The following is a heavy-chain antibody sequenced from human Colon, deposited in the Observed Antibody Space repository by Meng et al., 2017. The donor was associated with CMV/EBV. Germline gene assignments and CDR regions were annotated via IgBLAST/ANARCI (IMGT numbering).Heavy chain of an antibody. D-gene: IGHD3-3*01. V-gene: IGHV4-39*07. J-gene: IGHJ5*02. CDR1: GGSISSSSYY. Sequence: GSLRLSCTVSGGSISSSSYYWGWIRQPPGKGLEWIGSIYYSGSTYYNPSLKSRVTISVDTSKNQFSLKLSSVTAADTAVYYCARDHPITIFGVVIGWFDTWGQGTLVTVSS. CDR2: IYYSGST. CDR3: ARDHPITIFGVVIGWFDT.